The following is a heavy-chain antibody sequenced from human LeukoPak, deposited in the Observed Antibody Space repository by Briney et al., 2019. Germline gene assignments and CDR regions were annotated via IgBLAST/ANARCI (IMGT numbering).Heavy chain of an antibody. CDR2: IYASGST. D-gene: IGHD2/OR15-2a*01. V-gene: IGHV4-4*07. J-gene: IGHJ4*02. Sequence: SETLSLTCTVSGGSISNYYWSWIRQPAGKGLEWIGRIYASGSTDYNPSLKSRVTMSVDTSKNQFSLKLSSVTAADTAVYYCARHPFQYPFDYWGPGTLVSVSS. CDR1: GGSISNYY. CDR3: ARHPFQYPFDY.